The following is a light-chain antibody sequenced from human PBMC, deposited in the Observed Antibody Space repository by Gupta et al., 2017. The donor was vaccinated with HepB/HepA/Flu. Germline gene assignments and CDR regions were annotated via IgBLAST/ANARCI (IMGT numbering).Light chain of an antibody. V-gene: IGKV1-12*01. CDR3: QQTNRFPFT. CDR1: QGIGNW. Sequence: DIQMTQSPSSVSASVGDRVTITCRASQGIGNWLAWFQQKPGKAPNLLIYRASTLHTGVPSRFSGGRSGTDFTLTINILQPEDSATYYCQQTNRFPFTFGQGTRLEI. J-gene: IGKJ5*01. CDR2: RAS.